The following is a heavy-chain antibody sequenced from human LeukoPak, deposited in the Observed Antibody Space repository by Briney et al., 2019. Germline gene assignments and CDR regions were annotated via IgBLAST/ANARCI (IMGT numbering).Heavy chain of an antibody. J-gene: IGHJ4*02. D-gene: IGHD2-2*02. Sequence: ASVKVSCKASGGTFSSYAISWVRQAPGQGLEWMGGIIPIFGTANYAQKFQGRVTITTDESTSTAYMKLSSLRSEDTAVYYCARDSCSSTSCYSGFGYWGQGTLVTVSS. V-gene: IGHV1-69*05. CDR1: GGTFSSYA. CDR2: IIPIFGTA. CDR3: ARDSCSSTSCYSGFGY.